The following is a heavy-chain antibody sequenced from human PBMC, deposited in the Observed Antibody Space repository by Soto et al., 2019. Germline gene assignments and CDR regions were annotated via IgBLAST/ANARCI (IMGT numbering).Heavy chain of an antibody. CDR2: VSAGGDNT. CDR1: GFTFANYA. D-gene: IGHD3-10*01. J-gene: IGHJ4*02. V-gene: IGHV3-23*01. CDR3: ARGFAVYYFYY. Sequence: GGSLRLSCTASGFTFANYAMHWVRQAPGKGLEWVSRVSAGGDNTDYADAVKGRFTISRDNSKNTLFLQMTSLRAEDTALYYCARGFAVYYFYYWGQGTLVTVSS.